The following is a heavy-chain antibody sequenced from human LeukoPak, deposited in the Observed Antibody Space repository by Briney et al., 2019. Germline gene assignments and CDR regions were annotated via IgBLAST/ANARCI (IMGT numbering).Heavy chain of an antibody. V-gene: IGHV3-30*18. J-gene: IGHJ4*02. CDR1: GFTFSSYG. CDR3: AKDPRTLLWFGELSPRYFDY. Sequence: SGGSLRLSCAASGFTFSSYGMHWVRQAPGKGLEWVAVISYDGSNKYYADSVKGRFTISRDNSKNTLYLQMNSLRAEDTAVYYCAKDPRTLLWFGELSPRYFDYWGQGTLVTVSS. D-gene: IGHD3-10*01. CDR2: ISYDGSNK.